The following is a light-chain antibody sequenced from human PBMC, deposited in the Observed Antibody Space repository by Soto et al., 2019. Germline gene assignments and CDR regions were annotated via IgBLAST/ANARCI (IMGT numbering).Light chain of an antibody. CDR3: RQYGTSLGFP. CDR1: QSVSSNF. J-gene: IGKJ4*01. V-gene: IGKV3-20*01. Sequence: EIVLTQSPGTLSLSPGERATLSYRASQSVSSNFLAWYQEKLGQAPRLLIYGASKRATGIPDRFSGSGSGTDFTLTISRLEPEDFAVYYCRQYGTSLGFPVGGGTKVDIK. CDR2: GAS.